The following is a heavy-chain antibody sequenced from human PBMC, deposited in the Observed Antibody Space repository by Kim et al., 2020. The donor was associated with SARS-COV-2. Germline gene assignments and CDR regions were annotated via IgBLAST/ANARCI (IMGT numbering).Heavy chain of an antibody. J-gene: IGHJ4*02. V-gene: IGHV3-21*01. Sequence: GGSLRLSCAASGFTFNTYTMDWVRQAPGKGLEWVSSITVSSTHIYYADSVEGRFTISRDNARNSVYLQMNSLRVEDTAIYYCARGWFGQVGDYWGQGARVTVSS. CDR1: GFTFNTYT. D-gene: IGHD3-10*01. CDR2: ITVSSTHI. CDR3: ARGWFGQVGDY.